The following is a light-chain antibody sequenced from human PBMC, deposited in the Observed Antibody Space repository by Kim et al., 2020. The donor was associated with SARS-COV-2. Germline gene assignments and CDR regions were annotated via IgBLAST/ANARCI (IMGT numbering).Light chain of an antibody. CDR2: AAS. Sequence: DIQMTQSPSSLSASVGDRVTITCRASQNINSYLNCYQQKPGKAPKLLIYAASSLQSGVPSRFNGSGSGTDFTLIISSLQPEDSAIYYCQQSYSTWTFGQGTKVDIK. J-gene: IGKJ1*01. CDR3: QQSYSTWT. CDR1: QNINSY. V-gene: IGKV1-39*01.